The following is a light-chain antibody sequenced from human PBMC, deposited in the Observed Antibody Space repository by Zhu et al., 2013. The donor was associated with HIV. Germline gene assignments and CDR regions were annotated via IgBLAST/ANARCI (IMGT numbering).Light chain of an antibody. V-gene: IGKV3-15*01. Sequence: EIVMTQSPATLSVSPGEGATLSCRASQSVSSNLAWYQQKPGQALRLLIYGASSRATGIPARFSGSGSGTEFTLTISSLQSEDFAVYYCQQYGDSPITFGQGTRLQIK. CDR2: GAS. CDR3: QQYGDSPIT. CDR1: QSVSSN. J-gene: IGKJ5*01.